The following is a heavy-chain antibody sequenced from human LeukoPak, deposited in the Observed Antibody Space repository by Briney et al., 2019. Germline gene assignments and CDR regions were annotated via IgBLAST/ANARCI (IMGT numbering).Heavy chain of an antibody. D-gene: IGHD3-9*01. Sequence: SETLSLTCAVYGGSFSGYYWSWIRQHPGKGLEWIGYIYYSGSTYYNPSLKSRVTISVDTSKNQFSLKLSSVTAADTAVYYCAREGLLRYFDYWGQGTLVTVSS. CDR3: AREGLLRYFDY. V-gene: IGHV4-31*11. CDR1: GGSFSGYY. CDR2: IYYSGST. J-gene: IGHJ4*02.